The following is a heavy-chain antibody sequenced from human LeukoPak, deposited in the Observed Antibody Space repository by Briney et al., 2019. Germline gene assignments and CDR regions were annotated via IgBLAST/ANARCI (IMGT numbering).Heavy chain of an antibody. CDR1: GYTFTSYG. J-gene: IGHJ4*02. V-gene: IGHV1-18*01. D-gene: IGHD4-17*01. CDR3: AGTTVTTEGLDY. Sequence: ASVKVSCKASGYTFTSYGISWVRQAPGQGLEWMGWISAYNGNTNYAQKLQGRVTMTTDTSTSTAYMELSSLRSEDTAVYYCAGTTVTTEGLDYWGQGTLVTVSS. CDR2: ISAYNGNT.